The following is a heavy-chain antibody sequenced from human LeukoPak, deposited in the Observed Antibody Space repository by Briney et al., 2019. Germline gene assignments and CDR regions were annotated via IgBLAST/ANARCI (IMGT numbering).Heavy chain of an antibody. Sequence: GGSLRLSCAASGFTFSSYAMSWVRQAPGKGLEWVSAISGSGGSTYYADSVKGRFTISRDNSKNTLYLQMNSLRAEDTAVYYCAKDQAGYYGWGSYYFLWGQGTLVTVSS. CDR1: GFTFSSYA. V-gene: IGHV3-23*01. D-gene: IGHD3-10*01. J-gene: IGHJ4*02. CDR3: AKDQAGYYGWGSYYFL. CDR2: ISGSGGST.